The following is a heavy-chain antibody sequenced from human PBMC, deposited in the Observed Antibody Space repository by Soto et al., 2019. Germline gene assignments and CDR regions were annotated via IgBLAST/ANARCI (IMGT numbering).Heavy chain of an antibody. CDR2: IYYSGST. J-gene: IGHJ6*02. CDR3: ARCGYFDWLSDPEGGHYYGVDV. V-gene: IGHV4-39*01. CDR1: GDSICSSSYY. D-gene: IGHD3-9*01. Sequence: SDTLSLTCTVSGDSICSSSYYWVWIRQPPGKGLEWIGSIYYSGSTYYNPSLKSRVTISVDTSKNQYSLKLSSVTAADTAVYYCARCGYFDWLSDPEGGHYYGVDVWGQGTTVT.